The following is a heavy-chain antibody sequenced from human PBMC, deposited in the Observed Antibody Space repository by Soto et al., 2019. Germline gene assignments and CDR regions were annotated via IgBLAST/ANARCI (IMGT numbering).Heavy chain of an antibody. Sequence: QVQLVQSGAEVKKPGASVKVSCKASGYTFTSYDINWVRQATGQGLEWMGWMNPNSGNTGNAQKFQGRITMPRNTSISTAYMELSSLRSEDTAVYYCARSVEWLASFDYWGQGTLGTVSS. V-gene: IGHV1-8*01. D-gene: IGHD6-19*01. CDR1: GYTFTSYD. J-gene: IGHJ4*02. CDR3: ARSVEWLASFDY. CDR2: MNPNSGNT.